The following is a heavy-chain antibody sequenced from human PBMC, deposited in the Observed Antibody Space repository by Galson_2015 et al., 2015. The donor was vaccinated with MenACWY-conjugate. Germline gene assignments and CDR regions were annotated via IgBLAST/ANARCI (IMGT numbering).Heavy chain of an antibody. J-gene: IGHJ4*02. Sequence: SLRLSCAASGFTFSTYSMNWVRQAPGKGLEWVSYISSSSSTIYYADSVKGRFTISRDNAKNTLYLQMNSLRAEDTAVYYCARGLSVAAAVSPFAYWGQGTLVTVSS. CDR2: ISSSSSTI. CDR1: GFTFSTYS. V-gene: IGHV3-48*04. D-gene: IGHD6-13*01. CDR3: ARGLSVAAAVSPFAY.